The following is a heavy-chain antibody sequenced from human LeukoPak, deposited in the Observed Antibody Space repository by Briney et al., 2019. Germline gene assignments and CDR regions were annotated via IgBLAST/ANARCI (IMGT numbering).Heavy chain of an antibody. Sequence: GGSLRLSCAASGFPFSDYYIRWIRQAPGQGLEWGSYISSSSSYTNYADSVKGRFTISRDNAKNPLYLQMNSLRAEDTAVYYCARAVWFGELSTWFDPWGQGTLVTVSS. CDR1: GFPFSDYY. CDR2: ISSSSSYT. J-gene: IGHJ5*02. D-gene: IGHD3-10*01. V-gene: IGHV3-11*06. CDR3: ARAVWFGELSTWFDP.